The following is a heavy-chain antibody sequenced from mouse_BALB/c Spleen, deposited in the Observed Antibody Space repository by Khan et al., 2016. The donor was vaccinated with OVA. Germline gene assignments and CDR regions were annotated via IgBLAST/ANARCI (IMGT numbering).Heavy chain of an antibody. J-gene: IGHJ2*01. Sequence: VQLQESGAELVRPGASVKLSCKTSGYIFTSYWIHWVKQRSGQGLEWIARIYPGTDNTYYNEKLRDKATLTADKSSSTAYIQLSSLKSEDSAVYCCAREEALYYCAYWGQGTTLTVSS. V-gene: IGHV1S132*01. CDR1: GYIFTSYW. D-gene: IGHD1-1*01. CDR2: IYPGTDNT. CDR3: AREEALYYCAY.